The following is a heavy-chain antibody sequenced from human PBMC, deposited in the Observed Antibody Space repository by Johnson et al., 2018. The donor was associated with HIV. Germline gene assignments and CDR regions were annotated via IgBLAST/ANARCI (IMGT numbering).Heavy chain of an antibody. CDR3: AISAEDYYDSSAVPMDAFDI. J-gene: IGHJ3*02. CDR1: GFTVSSNY. CDR2: IYSGGST. D-gene: IGHD3-22*01. V-gene: IGHV3-66*01. Sequence: VQLVESGGGLVQPGRSLRLSCTASGFTVSSNYMTWVRQAPGKGLEWVSVIYSGGSTYYADSVKGRFTISRDNSKNTLYLQMNSLRAEDTAVYYCAISAEDYYDSSAVPMDAFDIWGQGTMVTVSP.